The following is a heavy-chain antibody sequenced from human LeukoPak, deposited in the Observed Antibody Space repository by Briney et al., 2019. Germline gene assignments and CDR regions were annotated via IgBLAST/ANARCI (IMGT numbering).Heavy chain of an antibody. CDR1: GYSISSGYY. CDR3: ARAYSKLDY. Sequence: SETLSLTCAVSGYSISSGYYWGWNRQPPGKGLEWIGSIYHSGSTYYNPSLKSRVTISVDTSKNQFSLKLSSVTAADTAVYYCARAYSKLDYWGQGTLVTVSS. J-gene: IGHJ4*02. D-gene: IGHD4-11*01. CDR2: IYHSGST. V-gene: IGHV4-38-2*01.